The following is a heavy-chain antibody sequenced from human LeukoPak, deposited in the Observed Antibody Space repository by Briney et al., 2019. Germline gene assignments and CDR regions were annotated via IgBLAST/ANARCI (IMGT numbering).Heavy chain of an antibody. CDR1: GFTFSSYA. V-gene: IGHV3-23*01. J-gene: IGHJ4*02. CDR2: ISGSGGST. CDR3: AKDPYGSGSYYPSRISN. D-gene: IGHD3-10*01. Sequence: PGGSLRLSCAASGFTFSSYAMSWVRQAPGKGLERVSAISGSGGSTYYADSVKGRFTISRDNSKNTLYLQMNRLRAEDTAVYYCAKDPYGSGSYYPSRISNWGQGTLVTVSS.